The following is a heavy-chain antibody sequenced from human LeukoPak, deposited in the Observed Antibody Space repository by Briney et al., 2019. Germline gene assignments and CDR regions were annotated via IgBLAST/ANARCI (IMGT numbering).Heavy chain of an antibody. D-gene: IGHD6-19*01. CDR1: GGSFSGYY. CDR3: ARDIAVAGAFGY. V-gene: IGHV4-34*01. J-gene: IGHJ4*02. Sequence: SETLSLTCAVYGGSFSGYYWSWIRQPPGKGLEWIGEINHSGSTNYNPSLESRVTISVDTSKNQFSLKLSSVTAADTAVYYCARDIAVAGAFGYWGQGTLVTVSS. CDR2: INHSGST.